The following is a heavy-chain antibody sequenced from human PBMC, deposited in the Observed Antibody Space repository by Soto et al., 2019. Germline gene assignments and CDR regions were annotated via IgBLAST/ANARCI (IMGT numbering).Heavy chain of an antibody. V-gene: IGHV1-3*01. Sequence: ASVKICCNASGYTFTSYAMHWVRQAPGQRLEWMGWINAGNGNTKYSQKFQGRVTITRDTSASTAYMELSSLRSEDTAVYYCTGSEYSICFDYWGQGTLVTVSS. CDR2: INAGNGNT. D-gene: IGHD2-15*01. CDR3: TGSEYSICFDY. CDR1: GYTFTSYA. J-gene: IGHJ4*02.